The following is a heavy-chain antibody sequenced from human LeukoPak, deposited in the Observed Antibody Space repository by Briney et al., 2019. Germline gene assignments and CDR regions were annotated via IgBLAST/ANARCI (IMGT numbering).Heavy chain of an antibody. CDR2: IKTKGEGGTV. Sequence: GGSLRLSCAASGFTFSNYWMTWVRQAQGKGLERVGRIKTKGEGGTVDYAAPVKGRFTISRDDSKNTLYLQMNSLKTEDTAIYYCMSDLDNWGQGTLVTVSS. CDR1: GFTFSNYW. V-gene: IGHV3-15*01. CDR3: MSDLDN. J-gene: IGHJ4*02.